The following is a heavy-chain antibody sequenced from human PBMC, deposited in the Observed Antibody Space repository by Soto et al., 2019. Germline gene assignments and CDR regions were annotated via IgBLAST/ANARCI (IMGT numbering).Heavy chain of an antibody. CDR3: AAARSCSGGSCYRAYWFDP. J-gene: IGHJ5*02. V-gene: IGHV1-69*02. CDR1: GGTFSSYT. Sequence: QVQLVQSGAEVKKPGSSVKVSCKASGGTFSSYTISWVRQAPGQGLEWMGRIIPILGIANYAQKFQGRVTITADKSTSTADMELSSLRAEDTAVYYCAAARSCSGGSCYRAYWFDPWGQGTLVTVSS. CDR2: IIPILGIA. D-gene: IGHD2-15*01.